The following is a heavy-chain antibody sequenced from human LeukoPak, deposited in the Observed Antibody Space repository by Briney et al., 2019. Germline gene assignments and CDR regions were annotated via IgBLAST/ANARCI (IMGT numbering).Heavy chain of an antibody. CDR3: ARDLVSSSWFTQDDWFDP. Sequence: GGSLRLSCAASGFTFSSYSMNWVRQAPGKGLEWVSYISSSSSTIYYADSVKGRFTISRDNAKNSLYLQMNSLRAEDTAVYYCARDLVSSSWFTQDDWFDPWGQGTLVTVSS. CDR2: ISSSSSTI. D-gene: IGHD6-13*01. J-gene: IGHJ5*02. V-gene: IGHV3-48*01. CDR1: GFTFSSYS.